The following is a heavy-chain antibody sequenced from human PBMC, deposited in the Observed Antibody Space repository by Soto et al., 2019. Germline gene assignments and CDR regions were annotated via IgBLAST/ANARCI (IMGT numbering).Heavy chain of an antibody. CDR3: ARSGSDWFTFAY. D-gene: IGHD6-19*01. J-gene: IGHJ4*02. V-gene: IGHV3-23*01. CDR1: GFTFSNYA. Sequence: EVQLLESGGGLVQPGGSLRLSCAASGFTFSNYAMSWVRQAPGKGLEWVSAVSGGGVNTYYAESVRGRFTISRDNSEKTLYLQLNRLRAEDTAVYYCARSGSDWFTFAYWGQGALLTVSS. CDR2: VSGGGVNT.